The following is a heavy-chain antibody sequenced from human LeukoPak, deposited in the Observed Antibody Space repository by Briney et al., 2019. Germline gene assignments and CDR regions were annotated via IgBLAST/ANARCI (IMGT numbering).Heavy chain of an antibody. CDR1: GFTFSSYA. CDR3: ARSSGSRDY. D-gene: IGHD1-26*01. V-gene: IGHV3-7*01. CDR2: IKQDGSEK. Sequence: GGSLRLSCAASGFTFSSYAMSWVRQAPGKGLEWVANIKQDGSEKYYVDSVKGRFTISRDNAKNSLYLQMNSLRAEDTAVYYCARSSGSRDYWGQGTLVTVSS. J-gene: IGHJ4*02.